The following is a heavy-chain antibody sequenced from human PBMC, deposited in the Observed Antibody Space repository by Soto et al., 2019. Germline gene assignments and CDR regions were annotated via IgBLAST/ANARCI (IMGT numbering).Heavy chain of an antibody. CDR2: ISYDGSNK. CDR1: GFTFSSYA. CDR3: ARQRAVPDAFVI. Sequence: QVQLVESGGGVVQPGRSLRLSCAASGFTFSSYAMHWVRQAPGKGLEWVAVISYDGSNKYYADSVKGRFTISRDNSKNTLYLQMYSLRAEDTAVYYCARQRAVPDAFVIWGQGTMVTVSS. J-gene: IGHJ3*02. V-gene: IGHV3-30-3*01.